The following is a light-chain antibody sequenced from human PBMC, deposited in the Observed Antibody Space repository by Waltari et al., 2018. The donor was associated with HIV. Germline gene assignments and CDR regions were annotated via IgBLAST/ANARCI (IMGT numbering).Light chain of an antibody. Sequence: QSALTQPASVSGSPGQSIPLSCTGSDVGHYNLLAWYQQDPGKAPRLMIFEVTKRPSGVSDRFSGSKSGNTASLTISGLQAEDEADYYCASYGGTSNFVFGGGTRVTVL. CDR3: ASYGGTSNFV. CDR1: DVGHYNL. J-gene: IGLJ2*01. V-gene: IGLV2-23*02. CDR2: EVT.